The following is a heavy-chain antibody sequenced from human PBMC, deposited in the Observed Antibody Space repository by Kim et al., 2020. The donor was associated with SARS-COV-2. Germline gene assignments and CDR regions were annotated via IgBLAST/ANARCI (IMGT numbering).Heavy chain of an antibody. D-gene: IGHD3-10*01. V-gene: IGHV3-11*01. CDR3: ARDRGGSGSYYSDGYGWFDP. Sequence: RFTISRDNAKNSLYLQMNSLRAEDTAVYYCARDRGGSGSYYSDGYGWFDPWGQGTLVTVSS. J-gene: IGHJ5*02.